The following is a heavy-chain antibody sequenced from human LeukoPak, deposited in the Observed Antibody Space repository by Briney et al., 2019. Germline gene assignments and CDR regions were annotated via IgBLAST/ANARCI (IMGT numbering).Heavy chain of an antibody. CDR3: AENLGFLRY. D-gene: IGHD3-3*01. CDR2: IIPIFGTA. CDR1: GGTFSSYA. J-gene: IGHJ4*02. Sequence: GASVKVSCKASGGTFSSYAICWVRQAPGQGLEWMGGIIPIFGTANYAQKLQGRVRMTADESTSAADMELSSLSSEDSAVYYCAENLGFLRYWGQGTLVTVSS. V-gene: IGHV1-69*13.